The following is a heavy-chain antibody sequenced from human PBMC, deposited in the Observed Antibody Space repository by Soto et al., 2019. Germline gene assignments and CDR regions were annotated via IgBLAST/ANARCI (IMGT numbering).Heavy chain of an antibody. CDR2: INRSGGT. Sequence: QVQLQQWGAGLLKPSETLSLTCAVSGGSFSGYFWGWIRQPPGKGLEWIGEINRSGGTNYNPSLKSRATISDDTSKNHFSLKLSSVTAADTAVYYCARWGNYWGQGILVTVSS. CDR3: ARWGNY. D-gene: IGHD3-16*01. V-gene: IGHV4-34*01. J-gene: IGHJ4*02. CDR1: GGSFSGYF.